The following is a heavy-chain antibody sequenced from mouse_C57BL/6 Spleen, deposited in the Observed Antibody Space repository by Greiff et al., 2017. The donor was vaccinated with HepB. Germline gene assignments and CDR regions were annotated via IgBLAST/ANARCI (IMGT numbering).Heavy chain of an antibody. Sequence: EVQGVESGEGLVKPGGSLKLSCAASGFTFSSYAMSWVRQTPEKRLEWVAYISSGGDYIYYADTVKGRFTISRDNARNTLYLQMSSLKSEDTAMYYCTRESSSSPAMDYWGQGTSVTVSS. J-gene: IGHJ4*01. D-gene: IGHD1-3*01. CDR3: TRESSSSPAMDY. CDR2: ISSGGDYI. V-gene: IGHV5-9-1*02. CDR1: GFTFSSYA.